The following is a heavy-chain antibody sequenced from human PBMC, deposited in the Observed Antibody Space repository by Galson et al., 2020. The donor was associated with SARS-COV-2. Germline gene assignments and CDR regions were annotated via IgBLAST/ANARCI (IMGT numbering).Heavy chain of an antibody. Sequence: SVKVSCKASGGTFSSYAISWVRQAPGQGLEWMGGIIPIFGTANYAQKFQGRVTITADKSTSTAYMELSSLRSEDTAVYYCARDITMIVNGLRGWFDPWGQGTLVTVSS. CDR2: IIPIFGTA. D-gene: IGHD3-22*01. CDR3: ARDITMIVNGLRGWFDP. J-gene: IGHJ5*02. CDR1: GGTFSSYA. V-gene: IGHV1-69*06.